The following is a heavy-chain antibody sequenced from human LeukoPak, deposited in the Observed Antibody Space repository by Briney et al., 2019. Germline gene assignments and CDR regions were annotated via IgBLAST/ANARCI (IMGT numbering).Heavy chain of an antibody. V-gene: IGHV3-23*01. D-gene: IGHD3-16*02. CDR3: AKDGRDYVWGSYRRPFDY. J-gene: IGHJ4*02. CDR2: ISGSGGST. CDR1: GFTFSSYA. Sequence: PGGSLRLSCAASGFTFSSYAMSWVRQAPGKGLEWVSAISGSGGSTYCADSVKGRFTISRDNSKNTLYLQMNSLRAEDTAVYYCAKDGRDYVWGSYRRPFDYWGQGTLVTVSS.